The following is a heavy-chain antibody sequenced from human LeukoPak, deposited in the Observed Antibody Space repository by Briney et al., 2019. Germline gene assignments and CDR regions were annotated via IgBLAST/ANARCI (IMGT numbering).Heavy chain of an antibody. CDR2: IYPGDSDT. D-gene: IGHD3-16*01. V-gene: IGHV5-51*01. CDR3: ARQWPSDGGHQYSMDV. Sequence: GESLKISCKGSGYSFSTHWIAWVRQMPGKGLELMGIIYPGDSDTRYSPSFQGQVTISADRFISTAYLQWSSLKASDTAMYFCARQWPSDGGHQYSMDVWGKGTTVTVSS. CDR1: GYSFSTHW. J-gene: IGHJ6*03.